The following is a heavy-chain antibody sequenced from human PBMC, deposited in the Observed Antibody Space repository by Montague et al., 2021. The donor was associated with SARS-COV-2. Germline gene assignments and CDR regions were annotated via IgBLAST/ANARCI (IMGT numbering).Heavy chain of an antibody. J-gene: IGHJ4*02. D-gene: IGHD1-26*01. CDR3: ARRSGSKGDY. CDR2: VVVGSGNT. Sequence: SVTVSCKASGFTFTSSAMQWVRQARGHRLEWIGWVVVGSGNTNYAQKFQERVTITRDMSTSTAYMELSSLRSEDTAVYYCARRSGSKGDYWGQGTLVTVSS. CDR1: GFTFTSSA. V-gene: IGHV1-58*02.